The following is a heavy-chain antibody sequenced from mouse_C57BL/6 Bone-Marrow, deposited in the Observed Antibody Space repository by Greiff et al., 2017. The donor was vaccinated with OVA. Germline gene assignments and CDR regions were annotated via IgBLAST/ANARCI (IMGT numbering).Heavy chain of an antibody. CDR1: GYSITSGYD. V-gene: IGHV3-1*01. D-gene: IGHD1-1*01. CDR2: ISYSGST. J-gene: IGHJ2*01. Sequence: EVQLQQSGPGMVKPSQSLSLTCTVTGYSITSGYDWHWIRHFPGNKLEWMGYISYSGSTNYNPSLKSRISITHDTSKNHFFLKLNSVTTEDAATYYCARENYGSIFDYWGQGTTLTVSS. CDR3: ARENYGSIFDY.